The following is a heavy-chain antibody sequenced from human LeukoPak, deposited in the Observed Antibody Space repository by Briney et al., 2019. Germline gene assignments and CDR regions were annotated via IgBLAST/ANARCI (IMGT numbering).Heavy chain of an antibody. D-gene: IGHD4-17*01. Sequence: SVTVSCKASGGTFSSDGVNWVRQAPGQGLEWMGRIIPIFGTTNYAQKFQGRVTISADKSTSSVYLELSSLRSEDTAFYYCARRDLYGDYVHWGQGTLVTVSS. J-gene: IGHJ4*02. V-gene: IGHV1-69*06. CDR1: GGTFSSDG. CDR3: ARRDLYGDYVH. CDR2: IIPIFGTT.